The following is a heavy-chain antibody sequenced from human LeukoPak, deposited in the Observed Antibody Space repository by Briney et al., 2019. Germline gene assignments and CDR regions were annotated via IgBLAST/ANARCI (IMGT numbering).Heavy chain of an antibody. Sequence: GASVKVSCKASGYTFTSYGISWVRQAPGQGPEWMGRINPSSGGTNYAQKCQGRVTMTRDPSISTAYMELSRLRSDDTAVYYCALTMITDYFDYWGQGTLVTVSS. J-gene: IGHJ4*02. CDR1: GYTFTSYG. V-gene: IGHV1-2*06. D-gene: IGHD3-22*01. CDR2: INPSSGGT. CDR3: ALTMITDYFDY.